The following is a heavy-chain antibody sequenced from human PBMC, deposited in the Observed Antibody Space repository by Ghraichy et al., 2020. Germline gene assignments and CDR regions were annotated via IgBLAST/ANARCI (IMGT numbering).Heavy chain of an antibody. CDR1: GGSVSSNSYY. D-gene: IGHD3-3*02. V-gene: IGHV4-61*01. CDR2: IYYSGTT. Sequence: SETLSLTCNVSGGSVSSNSYYWSWIRQAPGKRLEWIGYIYYSGTTDCNPSLKSRATISIDTSKNQFSLKLTSVTAADTALYYCSRFASAFCSTDSCVFYGIDVWGPGTPVTVSS. J-gene: IGHJ6*02. CDR3: SRFASAFCSTDSCVFYGIDV.